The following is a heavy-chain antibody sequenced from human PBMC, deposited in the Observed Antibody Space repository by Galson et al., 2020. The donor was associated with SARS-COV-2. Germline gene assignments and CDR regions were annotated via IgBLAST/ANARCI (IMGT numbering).Heavy chain of an antibody. D-gene: IGHD2-15*01. CDR3: ARALVVAATYFYYIDV. V-gene: IGHV3-20*04. Sequence: GESLKISCAASGFTFDDYGMSWVRQAPGKGLEWVSGINWNGGSTGYADSVKGRFTISRDNAKNSLYLQMNSLRAEDTALYYCARALVVAATYFYYIDVWGKGTTVTIAS. J-gene: IGHJ6*03. CDR2: INWNGGST. CDR1: GFTFDDYG.